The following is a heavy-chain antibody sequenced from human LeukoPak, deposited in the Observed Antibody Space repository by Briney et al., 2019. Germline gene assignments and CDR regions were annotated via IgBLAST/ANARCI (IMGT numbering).Heavy chain of an antibody. D-gene: IGHD5-24*01. CDR1: GGSISSGGYY. CDR3: ARGLDVYYFDY. J-gene: IGHJ4*02. CDR2: IYHSGST. Sequence: PSQTLSLTCTVSGGSISSGGYYWSWIRQPPGKGLEWIGYIYHSGSTYYNPSLKSRVTISVDRSKNQFSLKLSSVTAADTAVYYCARGLDVYYFDYWGQGTLVTVSS. V-gene: IGHV4-30-2*01.